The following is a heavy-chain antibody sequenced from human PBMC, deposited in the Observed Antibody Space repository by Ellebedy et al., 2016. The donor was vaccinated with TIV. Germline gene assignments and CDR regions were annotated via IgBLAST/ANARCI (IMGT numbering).Heavy chain of an antibody. Sequence: GESLKISCAASGFTFSASWMTWVRQAPGQGLEWVANINQDGRTTNYVDSVKGRFTVSRDNTKNSLYLQMNSLRAEDTAVYYCARRTRYYGPPDAFDIWGQGTMVTVSS. CDR3: ARRTRYYGPPDAFDI. V-gene: IGHV3-7*03. CDR2: INQDGRTT. CDR1: GFTFSASW. D-gene: IGHD3/OR15-3a*01. J-gene: IGHJ3*02.